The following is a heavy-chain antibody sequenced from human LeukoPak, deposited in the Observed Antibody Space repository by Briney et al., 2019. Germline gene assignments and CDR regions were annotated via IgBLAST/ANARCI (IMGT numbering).Heavy chain of an antibody. CDR1: GGSFSGYY. Sequence: SETLSLTCAVYGGSFSGYYWSWIRQPPGKGLEWIGEINHSRSTNYNPSLKSRVTISVDTSKNQFSLKLSSVTAADTAVYYCARGSKISPGGFDYWGQGTLVTVSS. V-gene: IGHV4-34*01. CDR2: INHSRST. J-gene: IGHJ4*02. D-gene: IGHD3-10*01. CDR3: ARGSKISPGGFDY.